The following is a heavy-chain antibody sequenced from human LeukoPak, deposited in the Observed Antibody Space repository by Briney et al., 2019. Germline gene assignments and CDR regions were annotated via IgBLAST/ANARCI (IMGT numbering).Heavy chain of an antibody. CDR3: ARDHLGSLDY. CDR1: GFTFNTYW. Sequence: GGSLRLSCAASGFTFNTYWMAWVRQAPGKGLEWVANIKQDESEKYYVDSVKGRFTISRDNAKNSLYLQMNSLTAEDTAVYYCARDHLGSLDYWGLGILVTVSS. J-gene: IGHJ4*02. CDR2: IKQDESEK. V-gene: IGHV3-7*01. D-gene: IGHD1-26*01.